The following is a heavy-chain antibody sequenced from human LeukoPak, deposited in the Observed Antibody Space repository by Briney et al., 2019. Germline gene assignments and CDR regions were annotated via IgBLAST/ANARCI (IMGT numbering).Heavy chain of an antibody. V-gene: IGHV4-31*02. CDR3: ARSISYGSAFDI. Sequence: SETLSLTPIFSLGSISSAGYYCSCIRQHPGKGLEWVGYIYYSGNTYYNPSLKSRVTIPVDTSKNQLSLKLSSVTAADKAVYFCARSISYGSAFDIWGQGTMVAASS. CDR2: IYYSGNT. CDR1: LGSISSAGYY. D-gene: IGHD5-18*01. J-gene: IGHJ3*02.